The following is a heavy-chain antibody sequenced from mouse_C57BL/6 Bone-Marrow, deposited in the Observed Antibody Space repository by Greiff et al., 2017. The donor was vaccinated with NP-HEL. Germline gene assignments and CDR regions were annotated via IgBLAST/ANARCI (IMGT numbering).Heavy chain of an antibody. V-gene: IGHV1-55*01. CDR1: GYTFTSYW. D-gene: IGHD2-10*01. CDR2: IYPGSGST. CDR3: ARAYYGRPWFAY. Sequence: QVQLKQPGAELVKPGASVKMSCKASGYTFTSYWITWVKQRPGQGLEWIGDIYPGSGSTNYNEKFKSKATLTVDTSSSTAYMQLSSLTSEDSAVYYCARAYYGRPWFAYWGQGTLVTVSA. J-gene: IGHJ3*01.